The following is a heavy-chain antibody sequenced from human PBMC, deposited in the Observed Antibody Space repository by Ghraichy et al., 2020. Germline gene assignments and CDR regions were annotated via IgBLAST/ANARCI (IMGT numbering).Heavy chain of an antibody. J-gene: IGHJ4*02. V-gene: IGHV3-30*18. CDR1: GFTFSSYG. D-gene: IGHD3-10*01. CDR3: ANALLWFGDKIDY. CDR2: ISYDGSNK. Sequence: GGSLRLSCAASGFTFSSYGMHWVRQAPGKGLEWVAVISYDGSNKYYADSVKGRFTISRDNSKNTLYLQMNSLRAEDTAVYYCANALLWFGDKIDYWGQGTLVTVSS.